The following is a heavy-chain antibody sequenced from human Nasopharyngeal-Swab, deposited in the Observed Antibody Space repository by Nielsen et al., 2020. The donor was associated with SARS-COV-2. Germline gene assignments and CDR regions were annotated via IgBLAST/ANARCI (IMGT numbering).Heavy chain of an antibody. V-gene: IGHV3-23*01. Sequence: GESLKISCAASGFTFSSYAMSWVRQAPGKGLEWVSAISGTGGNTYYADSVKGRFTISRDNSKNTLYLQMNSLRAEDTAVYYCARDHSSSSPVRYYYYMDVWGKGTTVTVSS. CDR2: ISGTGGNT. D-gene: IGHD6-6*01. CDR1: GFTFSSYA. CDR3: ARDHSSSSPVRYYYYMDV. J-gene: IGHJ6*03.